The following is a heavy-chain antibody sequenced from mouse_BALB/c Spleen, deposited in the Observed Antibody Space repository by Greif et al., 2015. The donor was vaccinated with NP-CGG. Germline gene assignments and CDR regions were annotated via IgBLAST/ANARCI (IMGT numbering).Heavy chain of an antibody. V-gene: IGHV5-17*02. D-gene: IGHD1-1*01. CDR3: ARTTVVAYYAMDY. J-gene: IGHJ4*01. CDR2: ISSGSSTI. CDR1: GFTFSSFG. Sequence: VKLMESGGGLVQPGGSRKLSCAASGFTFSSFGMHWVRQAPEKGLEWVAYISSGSSTIYYADTVKGRFTISRDNPRNTLFLQMTSLRSEDTAMYYCARTTVVAYYAMDYWGQGTSVTVSS.